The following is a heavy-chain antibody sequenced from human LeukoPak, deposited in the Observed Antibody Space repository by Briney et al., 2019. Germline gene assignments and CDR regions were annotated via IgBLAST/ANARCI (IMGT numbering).Heavy chain of an antibody. CDR3: ARGGQWLRKNAFDI. Sequence: PGGSLRLSCAASGFTFSSYSMNWVRQAPGKGLEWVSSISSSSSYIYYADSVKGRFTISRDNAKNSLYLQMNSLRAEDTAVYYCARGGQWLRKNAFDIWGQGTMVTVSS. J-gene: IGHJ3*02. CDR2: ISSSSSYI. CDR1: GFTFSSYS. V-gene: IGHV3-21*01. D-gene: IGHD6-19*01.